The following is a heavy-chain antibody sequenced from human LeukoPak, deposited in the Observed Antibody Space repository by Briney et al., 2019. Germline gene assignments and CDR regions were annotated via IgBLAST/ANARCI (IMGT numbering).Heavy chain of an antibody. CDR3: VRTLRSGEDNASDT. Sequence: GGSLRLSCAASGFTLSTYTMNGVREARGEGLEGVSSITSTRSAMYYTNSVKGRITTTRPNPKTTLYLHMNSLRTEDTPIYYCVRTLRSGEDNASDTWGQGTMVTVSS. D-gene: IGHD3-16*01. V-gene: IGHV3-21*01. CDR2: ITSTRSAM. J-gene: IGHJ3*02. CDR1: GFTLSTYT.